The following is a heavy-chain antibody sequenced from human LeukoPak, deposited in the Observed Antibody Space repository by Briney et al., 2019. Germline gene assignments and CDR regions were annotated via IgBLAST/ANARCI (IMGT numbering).Heavy chain of an antibody. CDR2: INHSGGT. D-gene: IGHD6-19*01. Sequence: SETLSLTCAVYGGSFSGYYWSWIRQPPGKGLEWIGEINHSGGTNYNPSLKSRVTISVDTSKNQFSLKLSSVTAADTAVYYCARPWLGSFDYWGQGTLVTVSS. V-gene: IGHV4-34*01. CDR1: GGSFSGYY. CDR3: ARPWLGSFDY. J-gene: IGHJ4*02.